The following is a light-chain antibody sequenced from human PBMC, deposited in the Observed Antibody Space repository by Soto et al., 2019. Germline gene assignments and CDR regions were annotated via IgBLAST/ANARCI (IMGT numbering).Light chain of an antibody. CDR2: EVN. J-gene: IGLJ1*01. CDR1: SSDVGSYNC. CDR3: SSYAGSNNFPYV. V-gene: IGLV2-8*01. Sequence: QSALTQPPSASGSPGQSVTISCTGTSSDVGSYNCVSRYQQHPGKAPKLMIYEVNKRPSGVPDRFSGSKSGNTASLTVSGLQAEDEADYYCSSYAGSNNFPYVFGTGTKVTVL.